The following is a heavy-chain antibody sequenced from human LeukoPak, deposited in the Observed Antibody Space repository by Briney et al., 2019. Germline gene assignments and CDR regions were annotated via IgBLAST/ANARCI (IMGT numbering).Heavy chain of an antibody. J-gene: IGHJ4*02. CDR2: IYYSGST. D-gene: IGHD3-22*01. CDR3: ARHYSDSSGYYQVYFDY. CDR1: GGSISSYY. V-gene: IGHV4-59*08. Sequence: PSETLSLTCTVSGGSISSYYWSWIRQPPGKGLEWIGYIYYSGSTNYNPSLKSRVTISVDTSKNQFSLELSSVTAADTAVYSCARHYSDSSGYYQVYFDYWGQGTLVTVSS.